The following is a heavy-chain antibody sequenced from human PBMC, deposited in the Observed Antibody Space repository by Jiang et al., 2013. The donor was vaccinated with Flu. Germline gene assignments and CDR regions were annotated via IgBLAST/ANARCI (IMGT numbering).Heavy chain of an antibody. V-gene: IGHV3-21*01. J-gene: IGHJ6*04. CDR2: ISSSSSYI. D-gene: IGHD2-2*01. Sequence: SISSSSSYIYYADSVKGRFTISRDNAKNSLYLQMNSLRAEDTAVYYCARDSKPISGEYQLPGEEEPYYYYGMDVWGKGTTVTVSS. CDR3: ARDSKPISGEYQLPGEEEPYYYYGMDV.